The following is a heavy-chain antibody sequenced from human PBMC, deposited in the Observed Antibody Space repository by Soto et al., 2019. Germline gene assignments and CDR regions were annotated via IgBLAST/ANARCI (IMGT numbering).Heavy chain of an antibody. CDR1: GGSISSNYL. J-gene: IGHJ4*02. D-gene: IGHD2-2*03. Sequence: QLQLQESGPGLVKPSETLSLTCTVAGGSISSNYLWGWVRQTPGRGLEWIGTIYYGGTTYYNPSLKSRVTMSLDTSKTQFSLNLNSVTAADTAVYYCAGAPSVSEGWMSPFDHWGQGTLVTVSS. CDR2: IYYGGTT. CDR3: AGAPSVSEGWMSPFDH. V-gene: IGHV4-39*01.